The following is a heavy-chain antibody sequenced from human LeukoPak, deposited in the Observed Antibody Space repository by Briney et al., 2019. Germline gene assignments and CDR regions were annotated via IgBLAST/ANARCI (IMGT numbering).Heavy chain of an antibody. J-gene: IGHJ3*01. V-gene: IGHV3-33*01. Sequence: PGGSLRLSCAASGFTFSSYGIHWVRQAPGKGLEWVAVIWYDGSNKYYADSVKGRFTISRDNSKNTLYLQMNSLKTEDTAVYYCARAGLVVVTAKKSDAFDVWGQGTMVTVSS. CDR3: ARAGLVVVTAKKSDAFDV. CDR2: IWYDGSNK. D-gene: IGHD2-21*02. CDR1: GFTFSSYG.